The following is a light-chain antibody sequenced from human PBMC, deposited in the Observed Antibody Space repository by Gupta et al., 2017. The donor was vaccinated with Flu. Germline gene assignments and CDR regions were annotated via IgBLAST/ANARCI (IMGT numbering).Light chain of an antibody. Sequence: GSSGRSYVQWCHQLPVSSPTTVIYCHDQRPSRVPERFSASLDSSSNSASLTISGLQKEDEADDYCQSFDSSDLTWVFGGGTRLTVL. CDR2: CHD. V-gene: IGLV6-57*01. CDR1: GSSGRSY. CDR3: QSFDSSDLTWV. J-gene: IGLJ3*02.